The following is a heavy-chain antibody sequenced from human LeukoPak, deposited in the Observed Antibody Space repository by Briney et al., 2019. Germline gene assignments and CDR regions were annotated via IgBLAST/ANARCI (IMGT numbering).Heavy chain of an antibody. CDR2: ISGSGST. CDR1: GFTFSSYA. J-gene: IGHJ4*02. V-gene: IGHV3-23*01. Sequence: PGGSLRLSCAASGFTFSSYAMSWVRQAPGKGLEWVSVISGSGSTYYADSVRGRFTISRDNSKNTLYLQMNSLRAEDTAVYYCAEDLYGDYDYDYWGQGTLVTVSS. D-gene: IGHD4-17*01. CDR3: AEDLYGDYDYDY.